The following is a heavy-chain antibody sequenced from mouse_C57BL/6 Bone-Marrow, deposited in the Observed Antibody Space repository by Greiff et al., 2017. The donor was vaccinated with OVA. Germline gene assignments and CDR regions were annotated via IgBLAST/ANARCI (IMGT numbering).Heavy chain of an antibody. CDR1: GYTFTDYN. D-gene: IGHD2-4*01. V-gene: IGHV1-22*01. CDR2: INPNNGGT. J-gene: IGHJ3*01. Sequence: VQLKQSGPELVKPGASVKMSCKASGYTFTDYNMHWVKQSHGKSLEWIGYINPNNGGTSYNQKFKGKATLTVNKSSSTAYMELRSLTSEDSAVYYCARRTFYDYDWFAYWGQGTLVTVSA. CDR3: ARRTFYDYDWFAY.